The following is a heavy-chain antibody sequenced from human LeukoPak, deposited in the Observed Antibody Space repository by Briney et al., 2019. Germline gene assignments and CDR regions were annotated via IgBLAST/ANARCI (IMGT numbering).Heavy chain of an antibody. D-gene: IGHD1-1*01. CDR1: GFTFSGYS. J-gene: IGHJ4*02. Sequence: PGGSLRLSCAASGFTFSGYSMNWVRQAPGKGLEWVSSISSSSSYIYYADSVKGRFTISRDNAKNSLYLQMNSLRAEDTAVYYCARDGDDDYDYWGQGTLVTVSS. CDR3: ARDGDDDYDY. CDR2: ISSSSSYI. V-gene: IGHV3-21*01.